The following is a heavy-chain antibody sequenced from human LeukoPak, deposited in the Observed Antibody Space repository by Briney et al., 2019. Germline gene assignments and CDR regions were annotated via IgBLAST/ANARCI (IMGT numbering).Heavy chain of an antibody. CDR3: ARGRYDSSGYFFDY. J-gene: IGHJ4*02. V-gene: IGHV3-33*01. Sequence: GGSLRLSCAASGFTFSSYGMHWVRQAPGKGLEWVAVIWYDGSNKYYADSVKGRFTISRDNSKNTLYLQMNSLRAEDTAVYYCARGRYDSSGYFFDYWGQGTLVTVSS. CDR2: IWYDGSNK. D-gene: IGHD3-22*01. CDR1: GFTFSSYG.